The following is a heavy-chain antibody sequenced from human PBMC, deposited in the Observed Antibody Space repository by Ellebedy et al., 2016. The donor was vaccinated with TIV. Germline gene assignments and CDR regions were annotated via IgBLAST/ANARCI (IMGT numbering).Heavy chain of an antibody. V-gene: IGHV1-18*01. J-gene: IGHJ4*02. D-gene: IGHD2-15*01. CDR2: ISAYNGNT. CDR3: ARDLMGRGDY. CDR1: GYTFTSYG. Sequence: AASVKVSCKASGYTFTSYGISWVRQAPGQGLEWMGWISAYNGNTNYAQKLQGRVTMTTDTSTSTAYMELSSLRSEDTAMYYCARDLMGRGDYWGQGTLVTVSS.